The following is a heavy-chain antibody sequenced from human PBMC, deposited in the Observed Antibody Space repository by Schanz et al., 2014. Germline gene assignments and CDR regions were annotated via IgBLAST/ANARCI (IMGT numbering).Heavy chain of an antibody. J-gene: IGHJ5*02. Sequence: QVQLQESGPGLVKPSETLSLTCSVSGGDIGNYYWSWIRQPPGKGLEWIGYIHQSGGTNYNPSLKIRVTILFHPSKTQFPLRLTSLTAADTAVYYCAKFLYDDPSWGQGTLVTVSS. D-gene: IGHD3-3*01. CDR2: IHQSGGT. V-gene: IGHV4-59*08. CDR1: GGDIGNYY. CDR3: AKFLYDDPS.